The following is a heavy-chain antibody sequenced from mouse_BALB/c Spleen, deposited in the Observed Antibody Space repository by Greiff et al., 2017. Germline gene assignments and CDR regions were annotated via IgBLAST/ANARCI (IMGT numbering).Heavy chain of an antibody. J-gene: IGHJ3*01. Sequence: VQLQQSGPELVKPGASVKMSCKASGYTFTSYVMHWVKQKPGQGLEWIGYINPYNDGTKYNEKFKGKATLTSDKSSSTAYMELSSLTSEDSAVYYCARWYGYDVGWFAYWGQGTLVTVSA. CDR2: INPYNDGT. CDR3: ARWYGYDVGWFAY. D-gene: IGHD2-2*01. CDR1: GYTFTSYV. V-gene: IGHV1-14*01.